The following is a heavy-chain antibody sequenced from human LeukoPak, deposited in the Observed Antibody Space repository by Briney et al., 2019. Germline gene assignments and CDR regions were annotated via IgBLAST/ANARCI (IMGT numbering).Heavy chain of an antibody. CDR1: GGSISSSSYY. J-gene: IGHJ4*02. CDR2: IYYSGST. CDR3: ARPLGYYDSSGYGY. Sequence: SETLSLTCTVSGGSISSSSYYWGWVRQPPGKGLEWIGSIYYSGSTYYNPSLKSRVTISVDTSKNQFSLKLSSVTAADTAVYYCARPLGYYDSSGYGYWGQGTLVTVSS. V-gene: IGHV4-39*01. D-gene: IGHD3-22*01.